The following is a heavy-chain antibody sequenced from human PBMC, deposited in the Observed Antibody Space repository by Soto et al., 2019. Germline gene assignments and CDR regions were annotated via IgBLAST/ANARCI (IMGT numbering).Heavy chain of an antibody. Sequence: ASVKVSCKASGYTFTSYDISWVRQAPGQGLEWMGWISAYNGNTNYAQKLQGRVTMTTDTSTSTACMELSSPRSEDTAVYFCARDSIVARYYFDYWGQGTPVTVSS. CDR2: ISAYNGNT. J-gene: IGHJ4*02. CDR3: ARDSIVARYYFDY. CDR1: GYTFTSYD. V-gene: IGHV1-18*01. D-gene: IGHD6-6*01.